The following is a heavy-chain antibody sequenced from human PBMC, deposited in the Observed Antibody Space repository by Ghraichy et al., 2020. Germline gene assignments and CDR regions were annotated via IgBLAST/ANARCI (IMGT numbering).Heavy chain of an antibody. V-gene: IGHV3-30*18. D-gene: IGHD3-22*01. CDR3: AKKFGSGSGYYYVGPAADY. CDR2: ISHDGFNR. Sequence: GGSLRLSCAASGFTFSDHGMYWVRQAPGKGLEWVALISHDGFNRYYAESVEGRFTISRDNSKNTLYLQMSSLRPEDTAVYLCAKKFGSGSGYYYVGPAADYWGQGTPVTVAS. J-gene: IGHJ4*02. CDR1: GFTFSDHG.